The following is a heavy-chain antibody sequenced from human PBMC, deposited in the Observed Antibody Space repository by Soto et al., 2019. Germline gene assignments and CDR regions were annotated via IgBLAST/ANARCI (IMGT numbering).Heavy chain of an antibody. J-gene: IGHJ4*02. CDR1: GGSIGSYH. V-gene: IGHV4-59*01. CDR2: VYYTATT. CDR3: DTVLTGMFDH. Sequence: SQTRSRTCTVAGGSIGSYHWSWVRQPPGKGLERIASVYYTATTNYNPTLGSRGTISIDAPETQNTLRLTCVTAADTAYRATDTVLTGMFDHWGQGTLVTASS. D-gene: IGHD4-17*01.